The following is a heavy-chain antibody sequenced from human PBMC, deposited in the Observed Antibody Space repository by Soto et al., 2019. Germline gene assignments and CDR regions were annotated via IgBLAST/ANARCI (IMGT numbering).Heavy chain of an antibody. V-gene: IGHV1-18*01. CDR2: ISAYNGNT. CDR3: ARDLDIVVVPAAPMGYYYGMDV. D-gene: IGHD2-2*03. J-gene: IGHJ6*02. Sequence: ASVKVSCKASGYTFTSYGISWVRQAPGQGLEWMGWISAYNGNTNYAQKLQGRVTMTTDTSTSTAYMELRSLRSDDTAVYYCARDLDIVVVPAAPMGYYYGMDVWGQGTTVTVSS. CDR1: GYTFTSYG.